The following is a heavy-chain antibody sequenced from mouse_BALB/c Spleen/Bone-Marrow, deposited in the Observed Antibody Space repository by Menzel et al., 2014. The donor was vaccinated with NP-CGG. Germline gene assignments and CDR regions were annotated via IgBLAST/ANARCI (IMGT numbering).Heavy chain of an antibody. J-gene: IGHJ4*01. V-gene: IGHV1-5*01. CDR1: GYTFTSYW. CDR2: IYPGISDT. CDR3: TRSGNAMDY. D-gene: IGHD1-1*02. Sequence: VQLQQSGAELAKPGASVKMSCKASGYTFTSYWMHWVKQRPGQGLEWIGAIYPGISDTSYNQKFKGKAKLTAVTSTTTAYMDLNSLTNEDSAVYYCTRSGNAMDYWGQGTSVTVSS.